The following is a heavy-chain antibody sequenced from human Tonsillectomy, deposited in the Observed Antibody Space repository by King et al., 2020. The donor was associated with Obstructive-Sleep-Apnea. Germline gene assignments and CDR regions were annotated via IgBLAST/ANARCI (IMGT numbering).Heavy chain of an antibody. CDR3: ARSSGVRSAFYQDY. CDR2: ISVYNGKT. CDR1: GYTFTSSA. Sequence: VQLVESGAEVKKPGASVKVSCKASGYTFTSSAISWVRQAPGQGLEWMGWISVYNGKTNYAQKVQGRVTMTTDTFTSTTYLELRSLRSDDTAVYYCARSSGVRSAFYQDYWGQGTLVTVSS. J-gene: IGHJ4*02. V-gene: IGHV1-18*01. D-gene: IGHD3-3*01.